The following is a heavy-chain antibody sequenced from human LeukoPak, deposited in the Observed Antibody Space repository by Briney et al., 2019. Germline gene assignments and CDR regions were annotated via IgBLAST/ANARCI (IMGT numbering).Heavy chain of an antibody. CDR3: AIMAPDAFDI. J-gene: IGHJ3*02. CDR2: ISYDGSNK. CDR1: GFTLSSYG. D-gene: IGHD2-8*01. Sequence: GGSLRLSCAASGFTLSSYGMHWVRQAPGKGLEWVAVISYDGSNKYYADSVKGRFTISRDNSKNTLYLQMNSLRAEDTAVYYCAIMAPDAFDIWGQGTMVTVSS. V-gene: IGHV3-30*03.